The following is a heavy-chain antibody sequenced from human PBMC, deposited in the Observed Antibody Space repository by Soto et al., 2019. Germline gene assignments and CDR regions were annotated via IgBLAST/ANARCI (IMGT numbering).Heavy chain of an antibody. D-gene: IGHD5-18*01. CDR3: AREDTALDY. V-gene: IGHV3-33*01. J-gene: IGHJ4*02. Sequence: QVQLVESGGGVVQPGRSLRLSCAASEFTFSSYGMHWVRQAPGKGLEWVAVIWYDGSNKYYADSVKGRFTISGDNSKNTLYLQMNSLRAEDTAVYYCAREDTALDYWGQGTLVTVSS. CDR2: IWYDGSNK. CDR1: EFTFSSYG.